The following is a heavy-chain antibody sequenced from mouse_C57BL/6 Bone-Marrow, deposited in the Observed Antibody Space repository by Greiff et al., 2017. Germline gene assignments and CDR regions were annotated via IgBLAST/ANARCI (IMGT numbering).Heavy chain of an antibody. CDR3: ARHVGSSYDAMDY. V-gene: IGHV5-15*01. D-gene: IGHD1-1*01. CDR1: GFTFSDYG. CDR2: ISNLAYSI. J-gene: IGHJ4*01. Sequence: EVQRVESGGGLVQPGGSLKLSCAASGFTFSDYGMAWVRQAPRKGPEWVAFISNLAYSIYYADTVTGRFTISRENAKNTLYLEMSSVRSEDTAMYYCARHVGSSYDAMDYWGQGTSVTVSS.